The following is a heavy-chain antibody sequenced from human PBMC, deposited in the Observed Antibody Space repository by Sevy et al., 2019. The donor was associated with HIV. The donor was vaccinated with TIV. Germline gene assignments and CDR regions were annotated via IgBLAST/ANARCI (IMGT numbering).Heavy chain of an antibody. CDR2: IYYSGST. D-gene: IGHD3-22*01. Sequence: SETLSLTCTVSGGSISSSSYYWGWIRQPPGKGLEWIGSIYYSGSTYYNPSLKSRVTISVDTSKNQFSLKLSSVTAADTAVYYCASGENYYDSSGYPYFDYWSQGTLVTVSS. CDR3: ASGENYYDSSGYPYFDY. V-gene: IGHV4-39*01. CDR1: GGSISSSSYY. J-gene: IGHJ4*02.